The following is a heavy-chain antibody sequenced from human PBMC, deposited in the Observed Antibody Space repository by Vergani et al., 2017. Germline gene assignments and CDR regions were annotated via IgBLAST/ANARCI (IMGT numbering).Heavy chain of an antibody. Sequence: QVQLQESGPGLVKPSETLPLTCTVSGGSISSYYWSWIRQPPGKGLEWIGYIYYSGSTNYNPSLKSRVTISVETSKNQFSLKLSSVTAADTAVYYCAGEGYSSSSFDYWGQGTLVTVSS. CDR1: GGSISSYY. CDR2: IYYSGST. D-gene: IGHD6-6*01. V-gene: IGHV4-59*01. J-gene: IGHJ4*02. CDR3: AGEGYSSSSFDY.